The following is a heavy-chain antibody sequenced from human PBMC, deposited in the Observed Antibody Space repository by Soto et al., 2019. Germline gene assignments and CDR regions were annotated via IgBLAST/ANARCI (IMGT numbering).Heavy chain of an antibody. J-gene: IGHJ4*02. CDR2: IYHSGST. CDR3: ARVGGYGDYYFDY. D-gene: IGHD4-17*01. CDR1: GYSISSGYY. Sequence: SETLSLTCAVPGYSISSGYYWGRIRQPPGKGLEWIGSIYHSGSTYYNPSLKSRVTISVDTSKNQFSLKLSSVTAADTAVYYCARVGGYGDYYFDYWGQGTLVTVSS. V-gene: IGHV4-38-2*01.